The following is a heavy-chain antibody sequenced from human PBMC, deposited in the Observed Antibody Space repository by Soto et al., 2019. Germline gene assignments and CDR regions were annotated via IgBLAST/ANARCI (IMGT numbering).Heavy chain of an antibody. CDR3: AREYCSGGTCWYYFDY. V-gene: IGHV4-31*03. J-gene: IGHJ4*02. CDR2: IYYSGST. CDR1: GGSISSGGYY. Sequence: QVQLQESGPGLVKPSQTLSLTCTVSGGSISSGGYYWSWIRQHPGKGLEWIGYIYYSGSTYYNPSLNSRVTISVDTSKNQFSLKLSSVTAADTAVYYCAREYCSGGTCWYYFDYWGQGTLVTVSS. D-gene: IGHD2-15*01.